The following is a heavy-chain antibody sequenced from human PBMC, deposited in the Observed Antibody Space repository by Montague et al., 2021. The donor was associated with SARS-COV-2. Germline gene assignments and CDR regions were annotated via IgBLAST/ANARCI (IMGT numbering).Heavy chain of an antibody. CDR1: GGSISSSSYY. J-gene: IGHJ6*02. CDR3: ASGRAVTTFYYSYYGMDV. V-gene: IGHV4-39*01. D-gene: IGHD4-17*01. CDR2: IYYSGST. Sequence: SETLSLTCTVSGGSISSSSYYWGWIRQPPGKGLEWIGSIYYSGSTYYNPSLKSRVTISVDTSKNQFSLKLSSVTAADTAVYYCASGRAVTTFYYSYYGMDVWGQGTTVTVSS.